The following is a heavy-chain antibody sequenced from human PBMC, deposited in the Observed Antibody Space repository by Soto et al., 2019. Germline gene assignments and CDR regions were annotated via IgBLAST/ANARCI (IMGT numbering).Heavy chain of an antibody. CDR3: ATNLYCSSTSCYHFSWFDP. J-gene: IGHJ5*02. D-gene: IGHD2-2*01. CDR2: FDPEDGET. V-gene: IGHV1-24*01. Sequence: GASVKVSCKVSGYTLTELSMHWVRQAPGKGLEWMGGFDPEDGETIYAQKFQGRVTMTEDTSTDTAYMELSSLRSEDTAVYYCATNLYCSSTSCYHFSWFDPWGQGTLVTVSS. CDR1: GYTLTELS.